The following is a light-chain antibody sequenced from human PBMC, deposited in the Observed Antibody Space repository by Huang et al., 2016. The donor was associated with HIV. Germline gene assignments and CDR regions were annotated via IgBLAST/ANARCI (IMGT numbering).Light chain of an antibody. Sequence: DIQMTQSPPSLSASVGDRVTFTCRADQNITKSLNWYQQKPGKAPKLLIYTVCTLESGVPSRFSGSGSGSRFTLNIGNLQPEDFATYYCQQSFSVPRTFG. CDR2: TVC. CDR3: QQSFSVPRT. CDR1: QNITKS. V-gene: IGKV1-39*01. J-gene: IGKJ1*01.